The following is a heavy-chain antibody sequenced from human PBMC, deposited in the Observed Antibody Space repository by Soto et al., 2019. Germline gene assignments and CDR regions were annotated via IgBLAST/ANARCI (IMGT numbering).Heavy chain of an antibody. CDR2: IYYSGST. D-gene: IGHD3-16*01. Sequence: QVQLQESGPGLVKPSETLSLTCTVSGGSISSYYWSWIRQPPGKGLEWIGYIYYSGSTNYNPSLKRRVTISVDTSKNQFSLKMSSVTAADTAVYYCARVGGGAFDIWGQGTMVTVSS. V-gene: IGHV4-59*01. J-gene: IGHJ3*02. CDR3: ARVGGGAFDI. CDR1: GGSISSYY.